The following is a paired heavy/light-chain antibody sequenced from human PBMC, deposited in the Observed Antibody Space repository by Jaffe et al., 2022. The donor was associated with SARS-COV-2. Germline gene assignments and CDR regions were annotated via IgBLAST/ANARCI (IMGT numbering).Heavy chain of an antibody. CDR1: GFTFSRYG. D-gene: IGHD2-21*02. J-gene: IGHJ4*02. Sequence: QVQLVESGGGVVQPGRSLRLSCAASGFTFSRYGMHWVRQAPGKGLEWVAVIWYDGSNKFYADSVKGRFTVSRDNSKNTLYLQMNSLRAEDTAVYYCARGVGEFCGADCYYFDHWGQGTLVTVSS. CDR2: IWYDGSNK. CDR3: ARGVGEFCGADCYYFDH. V-gene: IGHV3-33*01.
Light chain of an antibody. J-gene: IGKJ3*01. CDR2: AAS. CDR3: QKYNSAPFT. V-gene: IGKV1-27*01. Sequence: DIQMTQSPSSLSASVGDRVTITCRASQGISNYLAWYQQKPGKVPKLLIYAASTLQSGVPSRFSGSGSGTDFTLTISSLQPEDVATYYCQKYNSAPFTFGPGTKMDIK. CDR1: QGISNY.